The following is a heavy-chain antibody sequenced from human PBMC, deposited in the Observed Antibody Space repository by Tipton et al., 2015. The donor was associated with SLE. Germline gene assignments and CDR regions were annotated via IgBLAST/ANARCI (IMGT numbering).Heavy chain of an antibody. CDR1: GYTFTTFW. Sequence: VQLVQSGAEVKKPGESLRISCEASGYTFTTFWIGWVRQMPGKGLEWMGIIYPGDSDTRYSPSFQGQVTISADKSINTAFLQWDSLKASDSAMYYCASQFHFSSGWPDAFDFWGQGTMVTVSS. J-gene: IGHJ3*01. CDR2: IYPGDSDT. V-gene: IGHV5-51*03. CDR3: ASQFHFSSGWPDAFDF. D-gene: IGHD6-19*01.